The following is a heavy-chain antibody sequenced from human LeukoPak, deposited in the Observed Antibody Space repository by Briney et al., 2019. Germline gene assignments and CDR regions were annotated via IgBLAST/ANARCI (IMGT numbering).Heavy chain of an antibody. J-gene: IGHJ4*02. Sequence: GGSLRLSCAASGFTFSSYGMHWVRKAPGKGLEWVAFIRYDGSNKYYADSVKGRFTISRDNAKNSLYLQMNSLRAEDTALYYCAKDGQQDARGDFDYWGQGTLVTVSS. V-gene: IGHV3-30*02. CDR3: AKDGQQDARGDFDY. D-gene: IGHD6-13*01. CDR1: GFTFSSYG. CDR2: IRYDGSNK.